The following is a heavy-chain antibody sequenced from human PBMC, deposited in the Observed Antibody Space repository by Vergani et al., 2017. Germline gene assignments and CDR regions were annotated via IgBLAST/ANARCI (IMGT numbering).Heavy chain of an antibody. CDR3: AKVRRDILTGYYSGYAFDI. D-gene: IGHD3-9*01. Sequence: EVQLLESGGGLVQPGGSLRLSCAASGFTFSSYAMSWVRQAPGKGLEWVSAISGSGGSTYYADSVKGRFTISRDNSKNKLYLQMNSLRAEDTAVYYCAKVRRDILTGYYSGYAFDIWGQGTMVTVSS. CDR1: GFTFSSYA. CDR2: ISGSGGST. J-gene: IGHJ3*02. V-gene: IGHV3-23*01.